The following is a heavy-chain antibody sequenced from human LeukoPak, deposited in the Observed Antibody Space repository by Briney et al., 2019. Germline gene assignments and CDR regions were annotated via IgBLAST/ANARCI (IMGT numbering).Heavy chain of an antibody. CDR1: GYSINSGYY. Sequence: SSETLSLTCAVSGYSINSGYYWGWIRRPPGKGLEWIGSIYHSGSTYYNPSLKSPVTISLDTTKNQFSLQLTSVTAADTAVYYCARHVSKVEPPELINWFDRWGQGTLVTVSS. CDR2: IYHSGST. J-gene: IGHJ5*02. V-gene: IGHV4-38-2*01. D-gene: IGHD1-14*01. CDR3: ARHVSKVEPPELINWFDR.